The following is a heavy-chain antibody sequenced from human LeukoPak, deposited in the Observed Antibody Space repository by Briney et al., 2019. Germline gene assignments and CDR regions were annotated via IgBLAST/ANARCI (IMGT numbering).Heavy chain of an antibody. D-gene: IGHD3-22*01. CDR1: GFTFSSYA. J-gene: IGHJ6*02. V-gene: IGHV3-64*01. CDR2: ISSNGGST. CDR3: ARVDDGSGYYGMDV. Sequence: PGGSLRLSCAASGFTFSSYAMHWVRQAPGKGLEYVSVISSNGGSTYYANSVKGRFTISRDNSKNTLYLQMGSLRAEDMAVYYCARVDDGSGYYGMDVWGQGTTVTVSS.